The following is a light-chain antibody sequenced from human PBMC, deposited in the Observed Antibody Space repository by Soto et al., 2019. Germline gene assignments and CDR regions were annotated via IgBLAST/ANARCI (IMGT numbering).Light chain of an antibody. CDR3: CSYRTSNTRQIV. Sequence: QSALTQPASVSGSPGQSITISCAGTSSDVGGYNYISWYQHHPGKAPKLMIYDVSNRPSGVSNRLSGSKSGNTASLSISGLQAEDEADYYCCSYRTSNTRQIVCGTGTKLTVL. CDR2: DVS. CDR1: SSDVGGYNY. V-gene: IGLV2-14*03. J-gene: IGLJ1*01.